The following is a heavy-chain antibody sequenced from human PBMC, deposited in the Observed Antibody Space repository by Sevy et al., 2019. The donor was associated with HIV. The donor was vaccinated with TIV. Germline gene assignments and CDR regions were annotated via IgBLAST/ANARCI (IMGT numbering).Heavy chain of an antibody. CDR1: GFTFSSYA. J-gene: IGHJ6*02. D-gene: IGHD4-17*01. CDR2: ISYDGSNK. Sequence: GGSLRLSCAASGFTFSSYAMHWVRQAPGKGLEWVAVISYDGSNKYYGDSVKGRFTISRDNSKNTLYLQMNSLRAEDTAVYYCARGSLYGDYYYYGMDVWGQGTTVTVSS. CDR3: ARGSLYGDYYYYGMDV. V-gene: IGHV3-30-3*01.